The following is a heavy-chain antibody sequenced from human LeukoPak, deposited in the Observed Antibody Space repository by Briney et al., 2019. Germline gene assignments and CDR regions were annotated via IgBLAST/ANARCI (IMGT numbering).Heavy chain of an antibody. CDR2: MNPNSGNT. Sequence: GASVKVSCKASGYTFTSYVIIWVRQATGQGLEWMGWMNPNSGNTGYAQKFHGRVTMTRITSVSTAYMELSSLRCEDTAVYYCAKTSDSGGYLDYYFDYWGQGTLVTVSS. CDR1: GYTFTSYV. V-gene: IGHV1-8*01. J-gene: IGHJ4*02. D-gene: IGHD1-26*01. CDR3: AKTSDSGGYLDYYFDY.